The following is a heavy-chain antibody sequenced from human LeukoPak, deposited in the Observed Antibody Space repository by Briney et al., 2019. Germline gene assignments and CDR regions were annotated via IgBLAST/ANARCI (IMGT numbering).Heavy chain of an antibody. D-gene: IGHD6-13*01. J-gene: IGHJ1*01. CDR3: ASHSATWYFQH. V-gene: IGHV4-59*01. CDR2: IYYSGST. CDR1: GGSISSYY. Sequence: KASETLSLTCTVSGGSISSYYWSWIRQPPGKGLECIGYIYYSGSTNYKPSLKSRVTMSLNTSKNQFSLKLSSVTAADTAIYYCASHSATWYFQHWGQGTPVTVSS.